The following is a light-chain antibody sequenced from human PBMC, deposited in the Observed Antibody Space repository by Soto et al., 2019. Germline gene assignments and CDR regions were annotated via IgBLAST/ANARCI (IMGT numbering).Light chain of an antibody. J-gene: IGLJ3*02. Sequence: QPVLTQPPSVSGAPGQRVTISCTGSSSNIGAGYDVNWYQQFSGTAPKLLIFGDNNRPSGVPGRFSGSKSGTAASLAITGLQADDEADYFCQSYDSSLSGSVFGGGTKVTVL. CDR3: QSYDSSLSGSV. V-gene: IGLV1-40*01. CDR2: GDN. CDR1: SSNIGAGYD.